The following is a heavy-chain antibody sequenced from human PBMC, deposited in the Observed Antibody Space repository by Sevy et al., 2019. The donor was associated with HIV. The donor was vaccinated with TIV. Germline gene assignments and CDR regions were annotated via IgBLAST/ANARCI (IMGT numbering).Heavy chain of an antibody. CDR1: GFTFSSYA. J-gene: IGHJ4*02. Sequence: GGSLRLSCAASGFTFSSYAMHWVRQAPGKGLEWVAVISYDGSNKYYADSVKGRFTISRDNSKNTQYLQMNSLRAEDTAVYYCARDGSWSSVVVVAATDYWGQGTLVTVSS. CDR2: ISYDGSNK. CDR3: ARDGSWSSVVVVAATDY. V-gene: IGHV3-30*04. D-gene: IGHD2-15*01.